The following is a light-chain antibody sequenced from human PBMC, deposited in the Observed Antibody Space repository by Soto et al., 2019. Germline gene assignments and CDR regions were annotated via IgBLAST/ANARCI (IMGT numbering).Light chain of an antibody. CDR3: QQYNNWPPWT. V-gene: IGKV3-15*01. Sequence: EIVMTQSPATLSVSPGERATLSCRASQSVGSDLAWYQHTPGQPPRLLIYGASTRATGIPGRFSGSGSGTEFTLTIRSLQSEDFAVYFCQQYNNWPPWTFGQGTKV. CDR2: GAS. J-gene: IGKJ1*01. CDR1: QSVGSD.